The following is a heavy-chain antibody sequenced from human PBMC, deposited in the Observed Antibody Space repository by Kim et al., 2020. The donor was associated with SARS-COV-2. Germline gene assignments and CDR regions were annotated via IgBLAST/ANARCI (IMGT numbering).Heavy chain of an antibody. J-gene: IGHJ6*02. D-gene: IGHD3-3*01. CDR2: ISGSGGST. V-gene: IGHV3-23*01. CDR3: ATSYYDFWSGSYYYYGMDV. CDR1: GFTFSSYA. Sequence: GGSLRLSCAASGFTFSSYAMSWVRLAPGKGLEWVSAISGSGGSTYYADSVKGRFTISRDNSKHTLYLQMNSLRAEDTAVYYCATSYYDFWSGSYYYYGMDVWGQGTTVTVSS.